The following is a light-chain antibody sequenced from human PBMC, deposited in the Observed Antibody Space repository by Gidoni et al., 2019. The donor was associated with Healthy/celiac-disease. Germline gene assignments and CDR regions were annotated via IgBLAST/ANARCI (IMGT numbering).Light chain of an antibody. CDR3: QQSYSTPVT. Sequence: DIQMTQSPSSLSASVGDRVTITCRASQSISSYLNWYQQKPGKAPKLLIYDASSLQSGVPSRFSGSGSGTDFTLTISSLQPEDFAIYYCQQSYSTPVTFGQGTKVEIK. J-gene: IGKJ1*01. CDR1: QSISSY. V-gene: IGKV1-39*01. CDR2: DAS.